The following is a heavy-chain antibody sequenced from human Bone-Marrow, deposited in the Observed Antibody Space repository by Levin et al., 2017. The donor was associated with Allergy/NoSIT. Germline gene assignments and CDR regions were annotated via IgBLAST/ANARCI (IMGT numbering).Heavy chain of an antibody. CDR3: ARNRGISH. CDR1: GFTFSSNW. V-gene: IGHV3-7*04. D-gene: IGHD3-10*01. CDR2: IKQDGSEK. J-gene: IGHJ4*02. Sequence: GGSLRLSCAASGFTFSSNWMGWVRQAPGKGLEWVANIKQDGSEKTYVDSVRGRFTISRDNAMNSLYLQMNSLRAEDTAVYFCARNRGISHWGQGTLVTVSS.